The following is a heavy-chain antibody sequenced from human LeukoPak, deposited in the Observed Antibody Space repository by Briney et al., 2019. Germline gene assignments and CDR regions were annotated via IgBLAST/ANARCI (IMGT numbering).Heavy chain of an antibody. J-gene: IGHJ4*02. D-gene: IGHD3-9*01. CDR1: GFTFSSYS. CDR2: ISSSSSYI. CDR3: ARDIRYDILTGYSPLDY. V-gene: IGHV3-21*01. Sequence: GGSLRLSCAASGFTFSSYSMNWVRQAPGKGLEWVSSISSSSSYIYYADSVKGRFTISRDNAKNSLYLQMNSLRAEDTAVYYCARDIRYDILTGYSPLDYWGQGTLVTVSS.